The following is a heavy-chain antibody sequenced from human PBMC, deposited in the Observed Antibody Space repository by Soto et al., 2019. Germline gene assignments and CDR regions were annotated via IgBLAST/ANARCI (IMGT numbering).Heavy chain of an antibody. CDR2: IYDSGST. V-gene: IGHV4-30-4*01. Sequence: QVQLQESGPGLVNPSETLSLTCTVSGGSISGGGYYWSWIRQPPGKGLEWIGYIYDSGSTYYNPSLKSRISISVDTSKNQFSRRLSSVSAADTAVYYWAREISPLTTDGYFDLWGRGTLVTVSS. D-gene: IGHD4-17*01. CDR1: GGSISGGGYY. CDR3: AREISPLTTDGYFDL. J-gene: IGHJ2*01.